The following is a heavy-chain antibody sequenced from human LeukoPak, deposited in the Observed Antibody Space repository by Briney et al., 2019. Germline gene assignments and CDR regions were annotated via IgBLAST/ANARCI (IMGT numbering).Heavy chain of an antibody. CDR2: VSTSGTNT. D-gene: IGHD6-19*01. CDR3: AKAYSTGWYFEYFQH. CDR1: GFTFSSYA. J-gene: IGHJ1*01. Sequence: PGGSLRLSCAASGFTFSSYAMSWVRQAPGKGLEWVSAVSTSGTNTYYADSVKGRFTISRDNSRNTLYLQMNSLRAEDTAVYYCAKAYSTGWYFEYFQHWGQGALVTVSS. V-gene: IGHV3-23*01.